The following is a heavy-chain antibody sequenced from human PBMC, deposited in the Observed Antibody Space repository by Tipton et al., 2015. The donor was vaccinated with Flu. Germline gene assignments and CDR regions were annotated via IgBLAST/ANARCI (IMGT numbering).Heavy chain of an antibody. CDR3: ARENYGDFLFDY. V-gene: IGHV4-34*01. J-gene: IGHJ4*02. D-gene: IGHD4-17*01. Sequence: TLSLTCTVSGGSISSYYWSWIRQPPGKGLEWIGEINHSGSTNYNPSLKSRVTISVDTSKNQFSLKLSSVTAADTAVYYCARENYGDFLFDYWGQGTLVTVSS. CDR2: INHSGST. CDR1: GGSISSYY.